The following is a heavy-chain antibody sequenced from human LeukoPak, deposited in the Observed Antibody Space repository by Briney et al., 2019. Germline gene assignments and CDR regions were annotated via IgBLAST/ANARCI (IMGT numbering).Heavy chain of an antibody. D-gene: IGHD5-18*01. Sequence: GGSLRLSCEASGFAFRLYAMNWLRKAPGRGLEWVSGIDGDSGRTYYADSVKGRFTISRDNSKNTLYLQMNSLTVEDTAVYHCARQLWLPDYWGQGTLVTVSS. CDR2: IDGDSGRT. J-gene: IGHJ4*02. CDR1: GFAFRLYA. V-gene: IGHV3-23*01. CDR3: ARQLWLPDY.